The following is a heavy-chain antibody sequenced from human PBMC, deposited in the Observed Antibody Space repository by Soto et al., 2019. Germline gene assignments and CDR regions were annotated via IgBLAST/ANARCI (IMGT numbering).Heavy chain of an antibody. CDR1: GYTFTSYG. J-gene: IGHJ4*02. D-gene: IGHD2-15*01. V-gene: IGHV1-18*01. CDR2: ISAYNGNT. Sequence: QVQLVQSGAEVKKPGASVKVSCKASGYTFTSYGISWVRQAPGQGLEWMGWISAYNGNTNYAQKLQGRVTITTDTSTSTAYMELRSLRSDDTAVYYCAGAVVRGYCSGGSCSAFDYWGQGTLVTVSS. CDR3: AGAVVRGYCSGGSCSAFDY.